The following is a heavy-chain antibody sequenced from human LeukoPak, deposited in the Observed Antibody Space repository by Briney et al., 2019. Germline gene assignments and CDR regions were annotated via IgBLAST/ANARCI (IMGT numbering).Heavy chain of an antibody. CDR2: IYYSGST. V-gene: IGHV4-59*08. CDR3: ARHMSVSYDAFDL. J-gene: IGHJ3*01. Sequence: SETLSLTCTVSGGSMRSYYWSWIRQPPGKGLEWIGYIYYSGSTIYNPSLKSRVTISLDTSKNQFSLKLTSVTAADTAVFYCARHMSVSYDAFDLWGRGTPVTVSS. D-gene: IGHD3-10*01. CDR1: GGSMRSYY.